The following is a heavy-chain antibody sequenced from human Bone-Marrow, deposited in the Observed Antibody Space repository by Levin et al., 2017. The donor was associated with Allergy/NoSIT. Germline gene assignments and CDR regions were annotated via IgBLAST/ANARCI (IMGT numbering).Heavy chain of an antibody. CDR2: MYYSGTT. D-gene: IGHD3-3*01. CDR3: ARDPSGGGYY. CDR1: GGSISSNGYY. J-gene: IGHJ4*02. V-gene: IGHV4-39*07. Sequence: TTSETLSLTCTVSGGSISSNGYYWAWIRQPPGKGLEWIGSMYYSGTTYYNPSLKSRATISGDTSTNQFSLKLRSVTAADTAVYYCARDPSGGGYYWGQGILVTVSS.